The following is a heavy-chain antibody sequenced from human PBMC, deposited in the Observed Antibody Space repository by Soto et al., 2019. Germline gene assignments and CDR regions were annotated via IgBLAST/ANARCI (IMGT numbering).Heavy chain of an antibody. CDR3: ATSPHTAMVTEFDY. CDR1: GGSISSSSYY. V-gene: IGHV4-39*01. D-gene: IGHD5-18*01. J-gene: IGHJ4*02. Sequence: SETLSLTCTVSGGSISSSSYYWDWIRQPPGKGLEWIGSIYYGGSTYYNPSLKSRVTISVDTSKSQFSLKLSSVTAADTAVYYCATSPHTAMVTEFDYWGQGTLVT. CDR2: IYYGGST.